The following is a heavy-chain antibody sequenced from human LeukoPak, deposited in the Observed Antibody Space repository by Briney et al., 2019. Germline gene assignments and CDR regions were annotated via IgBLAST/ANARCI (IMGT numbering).Heavy chain of an antibody. V-gene: IGHV5-51*01. CDR3: ARHGLRGCTGGRCFTSFYYYGMDV. Sequence: GESLKISCTGSGYSFSDYWIGWVRQMPGKGLGLLGIIFPGDFDIKYSPSFQGQVTISADRSINTAYLQWSSLKASDSAKYYCARHGLRGCTGGRCFTSFYYYGMDVWGLGTTVTVSS. J-gene: IGHJ6*02. CDR1: GYSFSDYW. CDR2: IFPGDFDI. D-gene: IGHD2-8*02.